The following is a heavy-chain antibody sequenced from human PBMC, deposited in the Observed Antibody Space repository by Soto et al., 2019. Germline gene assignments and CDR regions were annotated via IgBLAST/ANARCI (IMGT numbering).Heavy chain of an antibody. V-gene: IGHV4-61*01. CDR3: ARGIEGWYQGRYYYGMDV. J-gene: IGHJ6*02. Sequence: QVQLQESGPGLVMPSETLSLTCTVSGGSVSSGSYYWSWIRQPPGKGLEWIGYIYYSGSTNYNPSLKSRVTISVDTSKNQFSLKLSSVTAADTAVYYCARGIEGWYQGRYYYGMDVWGQGTTVTVSS. CDR2: IYYSGST. D-gene: IGHD6-19*01. CDR1: GGSVSSGSYY.